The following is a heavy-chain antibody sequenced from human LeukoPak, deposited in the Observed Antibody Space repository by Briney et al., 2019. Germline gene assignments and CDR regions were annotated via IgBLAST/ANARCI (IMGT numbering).Heavy chain of an antibody. J-gene: IGHJ6*02. V-gene: IGHV4-31*03. CDR2: IYYSGST. D-gene: IGHD3-10*01. CDR1: GASISSGGYY. Sequence: SETLSLTCTVSGASISSGGYYWSWIRQHPGKGLEWIGYIYYSGSTYYNPSLKSRVTISVDTSKNQFSLKLSSVTAADTAVYYCARDRGVTTNSPRYYYYYGTDVWGQGTTVTVSS. CDR3: ARDRGVTTNSPRYYYYYGTDV.